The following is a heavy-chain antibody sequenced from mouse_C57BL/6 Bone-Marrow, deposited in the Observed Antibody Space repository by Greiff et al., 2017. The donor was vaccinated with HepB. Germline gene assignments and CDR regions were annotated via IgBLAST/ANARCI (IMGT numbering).Heavy chain of an antibody. CDR2: INPNNGGT. V-gene: IGHV1-26*01. CDR1: GYTFTDYY. D-gene: IGHD1-1*01. J-gene: IGHJ1*03. CDR3: AREVYYGSYWYFDV. Sequence: EVQLQQSGPELVKPGASVKISCKASGYTFTDYYMNWVKQSHGKSLEWIGDINPNNGGTSYNQKFKGKATLTVDKSSSTAYMELSSLTSEDSAVYYCAREVYYGSYWYFDVWGTGTTVTVSS.